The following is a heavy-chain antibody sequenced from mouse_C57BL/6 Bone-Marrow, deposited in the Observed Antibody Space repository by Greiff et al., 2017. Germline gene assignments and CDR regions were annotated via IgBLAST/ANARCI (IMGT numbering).Heavy chain of an antibody. CDR2: ISDGGSYT. CDR1: GFTFSSYA. CDR3: ARDETTVWYFDV. V-gene: IGHV5-4*01. J-gene: IGHJ1*03. D-gene: IGHD1-1*01. Sequence: EVKVEESGGGLVKPGGSLKLSCAASGFTFSSYAMSWVRQTPEKRLEWVATISDGGSYTYYPDTVKGRFTISRDNAKNNLYLQMSHLKSEDTAMYYCARDETTVWYFDVWGTGTTVTVSS.